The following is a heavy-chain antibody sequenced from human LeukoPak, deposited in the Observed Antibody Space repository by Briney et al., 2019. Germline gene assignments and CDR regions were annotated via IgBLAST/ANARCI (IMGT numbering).Heavy chain of an antibody. CDR1: GFRFSSYW. V-gene: IGHV3-7*01. J-gene: IGHJ4*02. CDR3: ARGHYSPWDHCFDY. CDR2: IKQDGSEE. D-gene: IGHD5-18*01. Sequence: GGSLRLSCAASGFRFSSYWMNWVRQAPGKGLEWVANIKQDGSEEYYVDSLKGRFTISRDNAKNSLYLQMNNLRADDTAVYYCARGHYSPWDHCFDYWGQGSLVTVSS.